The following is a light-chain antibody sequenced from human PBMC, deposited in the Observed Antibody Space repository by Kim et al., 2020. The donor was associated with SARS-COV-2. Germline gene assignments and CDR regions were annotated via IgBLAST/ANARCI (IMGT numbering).Light chain of an antibody. CDR1: KLGDKY. CDR2: QDS. Sequence: SYELTQPHSVSVSPGQTASITCSGDKLGDKYACWYQQKPGQSPVLVIYQDSKRPSGIPERFSGSNSGNTATLTISGTQAMDEADYYCQAWDSSIVVFGGGTQLTVL. J-gene: IGLJ2*01. CDR3: QAWDSSIVV. V-gene: IGLV3-1*01.